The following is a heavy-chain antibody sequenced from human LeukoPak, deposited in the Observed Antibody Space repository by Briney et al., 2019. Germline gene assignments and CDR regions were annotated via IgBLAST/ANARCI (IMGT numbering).Heavy chain of an antibody. V-gene: IGHV3-23*01. CDR3: AKDRAVAGTVDY. D-gene: IGHD6-19*01. CDR1: GFTFSSYA. Sequence: GGSLRLSCAASGFTFSSYAMSWVRQAPGKGLEWVSAISGIGGITYYADSVKGRFNISRDNSKNTMYLQMNSLRDEDTAVYYCAKDRAVAGTVDYWGQGTLVTVSS. CDR2: ISGIGGIT. J-gene: IGHJ4*02.